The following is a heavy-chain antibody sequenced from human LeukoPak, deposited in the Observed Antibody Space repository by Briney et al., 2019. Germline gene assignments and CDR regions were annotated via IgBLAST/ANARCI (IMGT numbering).Heavy chain of an antibody. Sequence: GGSLRLSCAASGFTFSSYSMNWVRQAPGKGLEWVSSISSSSSYIYYADSVKGRFTISRDNAKNSLYLQMNSLRAEDTAVYYCARGSRTMIVVVPFDIWGQGTMLTVSS. CDR3: ARGSRTMIVVVPFDI. CDR1: GFTFSSYS. CDR2: ISSSSSYI. J-gene: IGHJ3*02. D-gene: IGHD3-22*01. V-gene: IGHV3-21*01.